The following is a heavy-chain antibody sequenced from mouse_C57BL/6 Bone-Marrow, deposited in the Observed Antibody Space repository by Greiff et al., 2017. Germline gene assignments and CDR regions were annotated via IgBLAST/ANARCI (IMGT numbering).Heavy chain of an antibody. CDR3: ARERIHGSSYTWFAY. D-gene: IGHD1-1*01. Sequence: QVQLQQPGTELVKPGASVKLSCKASGYTFTSYWMHWVKQRPGQGLEWIGNITPSNGGTNYNEKFKSKATLTVDKSSSTAYMQLSSLTSEDSAVYNCARERIHGSSYTWFAYWGQGTLVTVSA. J-gene: IGHJ3*01. V-gene: IGHV1-53*01. CDR1: GYTFTSYW. CDR2: ITPSNGGT.